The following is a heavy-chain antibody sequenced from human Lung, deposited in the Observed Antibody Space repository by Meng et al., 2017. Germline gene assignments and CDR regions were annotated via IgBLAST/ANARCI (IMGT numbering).Heavy chain of an antibody. V-gene: IGHV3-30*01. J-gene: IGHJ4*02. CDR3: ARDWGGLGMFGY. D-gene: IGHD3-16*01. CDR1: GFTFSNYA. Sequence: GESLKISCAASGFTFSNYAVHWVRQAPGKGLEWVALISSDGSNTFYADSVRGRFTISRDNSKHTLYLQMNSLRAEDTAVYYCARDWGGLGMFGYWGQGTLVTVYS. CDR2: ISSDGSNT.